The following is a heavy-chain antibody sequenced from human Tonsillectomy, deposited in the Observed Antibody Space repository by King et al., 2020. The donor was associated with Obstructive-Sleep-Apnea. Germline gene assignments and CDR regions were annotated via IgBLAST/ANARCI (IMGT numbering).Heavy chain of an antibody. V-gene: IGHV4-38-2*02. CDR3: TREMGELLGFDY. J-gene: IGHJ4*02. D-gene: IGHD1-26*01. Sequence: VQLQESGPGLVKPSETLSLTCPVSGYSISRGYYWGWIRQPPGKGLGWIGGIYHSGNTFYNPSLKGRVTMSVDTSKNQFSLKLTSVTAADTAVYYCTREMGELLGFDYWGQGTLVTVSS. CDR2: IYHSGNT. CDR1: GYSISRGYY.